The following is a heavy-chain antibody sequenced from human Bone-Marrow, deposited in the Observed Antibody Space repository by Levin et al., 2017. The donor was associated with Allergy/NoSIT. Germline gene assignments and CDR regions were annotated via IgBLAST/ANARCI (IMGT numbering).Heavy chain of an antibody. V-gene: IGHV4-59*01. J-gene: IGHJ4*02. CDR1: GDSIGTYY. CDR3: AGGTCPGGSCYDSRAYFDF. Sequence: SQTLSLTCSVSGDSIGTYYWSWIRQTPGRGLEWIGYVYYSGSTSYNPSLRSRITISIDTSKKQFSLKLSSVTAADTAVYYCAGGTCPGGSCYDSRAYFDFWGQGTLVTVSS. CDR2: VYYSGST. D-gene: IGHD2-15*01.